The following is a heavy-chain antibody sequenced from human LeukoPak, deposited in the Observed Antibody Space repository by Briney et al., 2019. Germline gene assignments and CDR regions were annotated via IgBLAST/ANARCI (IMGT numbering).Heavy chain of an antibody. D-gene: IGHD4-11*01. CDR3: ARDKAVTTELTQYFHH. Sequence: GASVKVSCKASGYTFTSYGISWVRQAPGQGLEWMGWISAYNGYTNYAQKFQFRVTMTTDTSTSTAYMELRSLTSDDTAVYYCARDKAVTTELTQYFHHWGQGTLVTVSS. CDR1: GYTFTSYG. J-gene: IGHJ1*01. CDR2: ISAYNGYT. V-gene: IGHV1-18*01.